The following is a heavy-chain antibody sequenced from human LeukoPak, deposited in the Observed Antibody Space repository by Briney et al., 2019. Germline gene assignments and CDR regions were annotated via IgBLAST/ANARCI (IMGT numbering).Heavy chain of an antibody. D-gene: IGHD3-10*01. J-gene: IGHJ4*02. CDR2: ISSSSSTI. V-gene: IGHV3-48*02. CDR3: ARDSVDGYYFDS. Sequence: GGSLRLSCAASGFTFNTYNMNWVRQAPGKGLEWVSYISSSSSTIYYADSVKGRFTISRDNAKNSLYLQMNRLRDEDTAVYYCARDSVDGYYFDSWGQGTLVTVSS. CDR1: GFTFNTYN.